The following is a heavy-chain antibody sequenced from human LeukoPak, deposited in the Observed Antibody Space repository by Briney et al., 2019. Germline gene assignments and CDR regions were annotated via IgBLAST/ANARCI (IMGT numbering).Heavy chain of an antibody. D-gene: IGHD6-13*01. V-gene: IGHV5-51*01. CDR3: ARFSHSDSWCFDY. Sequence: GESLKISCKGYGYMFPSHWIAWVRQLPGEGLEGVGIIYPDDSDTRYSPSFRGQVTISVDKSISTTYLQWSSLKASDTAMYYCARFSHSDSWCFDYWGQGTLVTVSS. CDR2: IYPDDSDT. CDR1: GYMFPSHW. J-gene: IGHJ4*02.